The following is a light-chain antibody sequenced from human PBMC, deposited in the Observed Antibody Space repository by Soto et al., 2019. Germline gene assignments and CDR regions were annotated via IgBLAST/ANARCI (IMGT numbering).Light chain of an antibody. CDR3: QQYGSSPLT. CDR2: GAS. V-gene: IGKV3-20*01. J-gene: IGKJ4*01. Sequence: EIVLTQSPGTLSLSPGERDTLSCRASQSVTSSYLAWYQQQPGQAPRLLIYGASSRATGIPDRFSGSGSGTHFILTISRLEPEDFAVYYCQQYGSSPLTFGGGTKVEIK. CDR1: QSVTSSY.